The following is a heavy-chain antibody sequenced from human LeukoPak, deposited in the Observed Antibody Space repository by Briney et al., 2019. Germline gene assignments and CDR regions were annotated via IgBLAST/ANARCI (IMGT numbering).Heavy chain of an antibody. CDR2: INWNGDST. CDR3: ARSLSREYSSSPDFDY. Sequence: PGGSLRLSCAASGFTFDDYGMRWVRQAPGKGLEWVSGINWNGDSTNYADSVKGRFTVSRDNAKNSLYLQMNSLRVEDTALYYCARSLSREYSSSPDFDYWGQGTLVTVSS. CDR1: GFTFDDYG. J-gene: IGHJ4*02. V-gene: IGHV3-20*04. D-gene: IGHD6-6*01.